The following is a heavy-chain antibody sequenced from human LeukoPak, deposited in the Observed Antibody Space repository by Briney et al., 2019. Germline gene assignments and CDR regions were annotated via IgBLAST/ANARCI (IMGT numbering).Heavy chain of an antibody. Sequence: SGGSLRLSCAVSGFTFTSYAISWVRQAPGKGLEWVSTISGSGDRTYYADSVKGRFTLSRDKSKNTVYLQMDSLGVAETAVYYCARVQYGNLSGSYRTFFDFWGQGALVTVSP. J-gene: IGHJ4*02. D-gene: IGHD3-10*01. V-gene: IGHV3-23*01. CDR1: GFTFTSYA. CDR2: ISGSGDRT. CDR3: ARVQYGNLSGSYRTFFDF.